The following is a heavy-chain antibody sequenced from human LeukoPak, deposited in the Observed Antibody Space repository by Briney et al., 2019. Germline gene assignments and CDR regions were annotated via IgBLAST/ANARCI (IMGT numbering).Heavy chain of an antibody. CDR1: GFTFSGSA. V-gene: IGHV3-73*01. CDR2: IRSKANNYAT. J-gene: IGHJ4*02. CDR3: TTEGVVTADFDY. Sequence: GGSLRLSCATSGFTFSGSAIHWVRQASGKGLEWVGRIRSKANNYATTDVASVRGRFTISRDDSKNTAYLQMNSLKTEDTAVYYCTTEGVVTADFDYWGQGTLVTVSS. D-gene: IGHD2-21*02.